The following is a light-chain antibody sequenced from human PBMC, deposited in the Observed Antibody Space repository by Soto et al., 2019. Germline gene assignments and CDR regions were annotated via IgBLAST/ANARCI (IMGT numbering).Light chain of an antibody. Sequence: DIQLTQSPSSLSAFVGDRVTLSCRASQSISTYLNWYQQKTGKAPKLLIYGASNLEGGVPSRFSGRRSGTDFTLTFSSLQPEDFATYYCQQSYLMPLTFGEGTKVDIK. CDR3: QQSYLMPLT. V-gene: IGKV1-39*01. CDR1: QSISTY. CDR2: GAS. J-gene: IGKJ4*01.